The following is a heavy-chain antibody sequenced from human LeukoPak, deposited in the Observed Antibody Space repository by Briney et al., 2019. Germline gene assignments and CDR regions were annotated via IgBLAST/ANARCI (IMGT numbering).Heavy chain of an antibody. CDR2: INSDGSST. D-gene: IGHD4-23*01. J-gene: IGHJ3*02. V-gene: IGHV3-74*01. CDR1: GFTFSSYW. CDR3: SSGNSHAFDI. Sequence: GGSLRLSCAASGFTFSSYWMHWVRQAPGKGLVWVSRINSDGSSTSYADSVNGRFTISRDNAKNTLYLQMNNLRAEDTAVYYCSSGNSHAFDIWGQGTMVTVSS.